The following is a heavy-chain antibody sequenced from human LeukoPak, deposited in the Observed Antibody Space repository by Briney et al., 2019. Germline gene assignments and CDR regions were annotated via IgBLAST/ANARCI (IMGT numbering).Heavy chain of an antibody. V-gene: IGHV3-7*04. CDR1: GFTFSNYW. J-gene: IGHJ4*02. D-gene: IGHD7-27*01. CDR2: INQDGSEK. CDR3: ARDDNWGSDY. Sequence: GGSLRLSCAASGFTFSNYWMSWVRPAPGKGLEWVANINQDGSEKYYVDSVKGRFTVSRDSAKNSLYLQMNSLRAEDTAVYYCARDDNWGSDYWGQGTLVTVSS.